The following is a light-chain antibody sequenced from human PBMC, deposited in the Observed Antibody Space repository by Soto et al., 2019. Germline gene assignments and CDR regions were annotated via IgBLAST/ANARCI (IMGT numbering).Light chain of an antibody. Sequence: DIVMTQSPDSLAVSLGERATINCKSSQTVLYSSNNMDCLAWYQQKPGQPPKLLIYWASTRESGVPDRFRGSGSGTDLTLTISSLQAEDVAVYYCQQYFDRPRTFGQGTMVEIK. V-gene: IGKV4-1*01. CDR1: QTVLYSSNNMDC. J-gene: IGKJ1*01. CDR3: QQYFDRPRT. CDR2: WAS.